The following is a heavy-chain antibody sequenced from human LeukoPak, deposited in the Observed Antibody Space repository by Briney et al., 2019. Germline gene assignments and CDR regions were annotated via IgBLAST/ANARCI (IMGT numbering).Heavy chain of an antibody. Sequence: SQTLSLTCAISGDSVSSNSAAWNWIRQSPSRGLEWLGGTYYRSKWYNDYAVSVKSRITINPDTSKNQFSLQLNSVTPEDTAVYYCARGRLRSDSSGWYEMDYWGQGTLVTVSS. CDR3: ARGRLRSDSSGWYEMDY. CDR2: TYYRSKWYN. J-gene: IGHJ4*02. V-gene: IGHV6-1*01. D-gene: IGHD6-19*01. CDR1: GDSVSSNSAA.